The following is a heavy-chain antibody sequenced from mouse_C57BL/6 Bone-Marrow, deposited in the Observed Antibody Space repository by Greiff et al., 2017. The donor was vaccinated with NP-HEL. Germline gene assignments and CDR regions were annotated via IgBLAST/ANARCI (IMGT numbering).Heavy chain of an antibody. CDR3: ARNWNYGTWFAY. CDR2: IWTGGGT. Sequence: VQLQQSGPGLVAPSQSLSITCTISWVRQPPGKGLEWLGVIWTGGGTNYNSALKSRLSISKDNSKSQVFLKMNSLQTDDTARYYCARNWNYGTWFAYWGQGTLVTVSA. J-gene: IGHJ3*01. V-gene: IGHV2-9-1*01. D-gene: IGHD1-1*01.